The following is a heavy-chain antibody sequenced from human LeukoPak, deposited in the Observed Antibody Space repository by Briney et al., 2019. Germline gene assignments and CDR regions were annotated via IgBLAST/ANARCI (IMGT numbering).Heavy chain of an antibody. Sequence: PSETLSLTCTVSGGSISSSSYYWGWIRQPPGKGLEWIGSIYNSGSTYYNPSLKSRVTISVDTSKNQFSLKLSSVTAADTAVYYCAGSDHGYYDFWSGYSPDLGYYYYYMDVWGKGTTVTVSS. CDR2: IYNSGST. V-gene: IGHV4-39*07. CDR1: GGSISSSSYY. D-gene: IGHD3-3*01. J-gene: IGHJ6*03. CDR3: AGSDHGYYDFWSGYSPDLGYYYYYMDV.